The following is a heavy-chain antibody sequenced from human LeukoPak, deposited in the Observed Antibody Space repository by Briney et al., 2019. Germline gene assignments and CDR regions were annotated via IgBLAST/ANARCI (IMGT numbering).Heavy chain of an antibody. J-gene: IGHJ4*02. CDR1: GASTIAYY. CDR2: IYYNGNM. V-gene: IGHV4-59*01. Sequence: SETLSLTCSVSGASTIAYYWSWIRQPPGKGLEWIGYIYYNGNMSYNPSLKSRVTISVDTSKNQISLKLSSVTAADTAVYYCAGETGTRSNYFDYWGQGTLVTVSS. D-gene: IGHD1-7*01. CDR3: AGETGTRSNYFDY.